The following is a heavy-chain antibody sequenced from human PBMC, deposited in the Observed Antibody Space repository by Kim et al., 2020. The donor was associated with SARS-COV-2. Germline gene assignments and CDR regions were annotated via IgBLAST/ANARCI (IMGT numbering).Heavy chain of an antibody. D-gene: IGHD3-16*01. CDR3: AKDASYGYDGGRGDS. J-gene: IGHJ4*02. V-gene: IGHV3-23*01. CDR2: ISGSGGST. CDR1: GFTFSSYA. Sequence: GGSLRLSCAASGFTFSSYAMSWVRQAPGKGLEWVSAISGSGGSTYYADSVKGRFTISRDNTKNKLYLQMNSLRAEDTAVYYCAKDASYGYDGGRGDSWGQGTLVTVSS.